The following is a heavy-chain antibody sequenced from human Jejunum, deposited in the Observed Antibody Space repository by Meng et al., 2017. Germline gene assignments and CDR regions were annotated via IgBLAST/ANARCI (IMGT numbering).Heavy chain of an antibody. D-gene: IGHD2-15*01. CDR2: VYPADSDV. V-gene: IGHV5-51*01. CDR1: GYPFVVYW. CDR3: ARGSGHTGFDF. J-gene: IGHJ4*02. Sequence: GESLKISCKTSGYPFVVYWIGWVRQMPGKGLEWMGIVYPADSDVRYSPSFQGQVNISVDKSASIAFLQWSSLKASDTAIYYCARGSGHTGFDFWGQGTLVTVYS.